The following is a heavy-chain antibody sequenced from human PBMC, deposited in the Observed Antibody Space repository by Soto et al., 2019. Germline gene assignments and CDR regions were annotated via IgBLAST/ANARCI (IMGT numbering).Heavy chain of an antibody. Sequence: GGSLRLSCAASGFTFSSDAMNWVRQAPGKGLEWVSAISGSGGSTYYADSVKGRFTISRDNSKNTLYLQMNSLRAEDTAVYYCAKSRHYSGYAQFDYWGQGTLVTVSS. V-gene: IGHV3-23*01. CDR3: AKSRHYSGYAQFDY. CDR2: ISGSGGST. J-gene: IGHJ4*02. CDR1: GFTFSSDA. D-gene: IGHD5-12*01.